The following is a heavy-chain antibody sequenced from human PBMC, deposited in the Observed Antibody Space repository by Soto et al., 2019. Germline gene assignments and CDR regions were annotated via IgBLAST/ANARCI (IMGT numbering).Heavy chain of an antibody. D-gene: IGHD3-10*01. CDR3: DGGEGRTMVRGVRWFDT. J-gene: IGHJ5*02. Sequence: QLQLQESGSGLVKPSQTLSLTCAVSGGSISSGGYSWSWIRQPPGKGLEWIGYIFHSGTTYYNPSLKSRVTMSVDRSKNQFSLKLSSVSAADTAVYYCDGGEGRTMVRGVRWFDTWGQGTLVTVSS. CDR2: IFHSGTT. CDR1: GGSISSGGYS. V-gene: IGHV4-30-2*01.